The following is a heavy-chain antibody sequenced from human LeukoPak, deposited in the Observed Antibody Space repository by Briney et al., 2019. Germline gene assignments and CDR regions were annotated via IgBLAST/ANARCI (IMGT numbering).Heavy chain of an antibody. CDR2: ITPGGSNM. CDR1: GFTFSTSN. D-gene: IGHD3-3*01. J-gene: IGHJ4*02. V-gene: IGHV3-21*01. CDR3: ASWSGSSVLDY. Sequence: GGSLRLSCAASGFTFSTSNMNWVRQTPEKGLEWVSTITPGGSNMYYHDSVKGRFTISRDNAENLLFLQMNSLRAEDTAVYYCASWSGSSVLDYWGQGTLVTVSS.